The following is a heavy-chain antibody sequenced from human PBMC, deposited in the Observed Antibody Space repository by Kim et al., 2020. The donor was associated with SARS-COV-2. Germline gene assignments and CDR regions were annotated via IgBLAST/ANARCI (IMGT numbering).Heavy chain of an antibody. Sequence: GRFTISRDDSKNTLYLQMNSLKTEDTAVYYCTTEPVDFWSGLNYYYGMDVWGQGTTVTVSS. CDR3: TTEPVDFWSGLNYYYGMDV. J-gene: IGHJ6*02. D-gene: IGHD3-3*01. V-gene: IGHV3-15*01.